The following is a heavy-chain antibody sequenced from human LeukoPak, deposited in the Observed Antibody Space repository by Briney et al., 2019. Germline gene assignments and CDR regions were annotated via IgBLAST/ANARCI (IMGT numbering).Heavy chain of an antibody. CDR2: LYYSGST. CDR1: GGSISSYY. V-gene: IGHV4-59*01. CDR3: ARGYYDSSGYPHLDY. D-gene: IGHD3-22*01. Sequence: SETLSLTSTVSGGSISSYYWSWMRQPPGKGLEWIGDLYYSGSTNYNPSLKSRVTISVDTSKDQFSLKLSSVTAADTAVYYCARGYYDSSGYPHLDYWAQGTLATVSS. J-gene: IGHJ4*02.